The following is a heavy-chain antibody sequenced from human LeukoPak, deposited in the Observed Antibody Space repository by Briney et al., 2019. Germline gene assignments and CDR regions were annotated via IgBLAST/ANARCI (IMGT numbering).Heavy chain of an antibody. CDR2: SNAGNGNT. V-gene: IGHV1-3*01. J-gene: IGHJ4*02. CDR1: GYTFTSYT. D-gene: IGHD1-26*01. CDR3: ARSRELVPGRPYFDY. Sequence: ASVKVSCKASGYTFTSYTMHWVRQAPGQRLEWMGWSNAGNGNTKYSQKLQGRVTMTTDTSTSTAYMELRSLRSDDTAVYYCARSRELVPGRPYFDYWGQGTLVTVSS.